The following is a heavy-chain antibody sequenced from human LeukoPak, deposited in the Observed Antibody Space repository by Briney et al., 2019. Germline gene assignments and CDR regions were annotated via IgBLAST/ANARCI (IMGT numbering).Heavy chain of an antibody. V-gene: IGHV3-33*06. CDR3: AKHRPIYYDSSGYFDY. CDR1: GFIFGGNA. Sequence: PGGSLRLSCIGSGFIFGGNAIHWVRQAPGRGLEWVAVIWFDGSKRYYADSVQGRFTISRDNTKSTASLQMNSLRVEDTAVYYCAKHRPIYYDSSGYFDYWGQGTLVTVSS. J-gene: IGHJ4*02. D-gene: IGHD3-22*01. CDR2: IWFDGSKR.